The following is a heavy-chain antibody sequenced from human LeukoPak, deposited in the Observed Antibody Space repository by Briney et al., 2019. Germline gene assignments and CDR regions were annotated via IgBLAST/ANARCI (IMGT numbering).Heavy chain of an antibody. D-gene: IGHD3-22*01. CDR1: GGSISSGDYY. CDR2: IYYSGST. Sequence: SQTLSLTCTVSGGSISSGDYYWSWIRQPPGKGLEWIGYIYYSGSTYYNPSLKSRVTISVDTSKNQFSLKLSSVTAADTAVYYCAREAYYDSSGFESIDYWGQGTLVTVSS. J-gene: IGHJ4*02. V-gene: IGHV4-30-4*08. CDR3: AREAYYDSSGFESIDY.